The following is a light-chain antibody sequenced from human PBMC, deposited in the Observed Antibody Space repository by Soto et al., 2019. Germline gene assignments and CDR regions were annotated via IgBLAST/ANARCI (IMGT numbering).Light chain of an antibody. V-gene: IGKV1-39*01. J-gene: IGKJ2*01. CDR2: SAS. Sequence: DIQMTQSPSSLSASVGDRVTITCRASQSINSYLNWYQQKPGKAPKLLIYSASSLQSGVPSRFSGSGSGTDVTLTISSLQPEEFATYYCQQSDITPMTFGQGPKLEIK. CDR3: QQSDITPMT. CDR1: QSINSY.